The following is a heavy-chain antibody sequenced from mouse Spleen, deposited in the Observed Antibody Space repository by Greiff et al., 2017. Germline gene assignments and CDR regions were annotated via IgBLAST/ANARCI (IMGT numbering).Heavy chain of an antibody. CDR1: GFTFSSFG. D-gene: IGHD2-2*01. Sequence: EVKLVESGGGLVQPGGSRKLSCAASGFTFSSFGMHWVRQAPEKGLEWVAYISSGSSTIYYADTVKGRFTISRDNPKNTLFLQMTSLRSEDTAMYHCAGYYGYDVGYWGQGTTLTVSS. J-gene: IGHJ2*01. CDR2: ISSGSSTI. CDR3: AGYYGYDVGY. V-gene: IGHV5-17*02.